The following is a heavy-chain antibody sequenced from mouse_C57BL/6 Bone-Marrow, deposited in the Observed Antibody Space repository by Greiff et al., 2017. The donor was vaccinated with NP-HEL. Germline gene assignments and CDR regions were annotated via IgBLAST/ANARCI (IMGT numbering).Heavy chain of an antibody. CDR1: GYTFTNYW. J-gene: IGHJ4*01. V-gene: IGHV1-63*01. D-gene: IGHD1-1*01. CDR3: AREGGSSCYAMDY. Sequence: QVQLQQSGAELVRPGTSVKMSCKASGYTFTNYWIGWAKQRPGHGLEWIGDIYPGGGYTNYNEKFKGKATLTADKSSSTAYMQFSSLTSEDSAIYYCAREGGSSCYAMDYWGQGTSVTVSS. CDR2: IYPGGGYT.